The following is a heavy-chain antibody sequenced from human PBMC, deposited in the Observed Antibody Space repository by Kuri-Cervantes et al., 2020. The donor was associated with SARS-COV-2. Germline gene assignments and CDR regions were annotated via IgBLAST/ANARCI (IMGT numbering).Heavy chain of an antibody. CDR3: ARDGRATVTLSLYYYYYGMDV. CDR2: ISAYNGNT. D-gene: IGHD4-17*01. CDR1: GYTFTSYG. V-gene: IGHV1-18*01. Sequence: ASVKVSCKASGYTFTSYGISWVRQAPGQGLEWMGWISAYNGNTNYAQKLQGRVTMTTDTSTSTAYMELRSLRSDDTAVYYCARDGRATVTLSLYYYYYGMDVWGQGTTVTVSS. J-gene: IGHJ6*02.